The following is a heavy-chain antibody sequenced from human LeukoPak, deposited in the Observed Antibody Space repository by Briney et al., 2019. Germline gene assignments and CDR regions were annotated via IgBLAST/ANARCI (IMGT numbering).Heavy chain of an antibody. Sequence: PGRSLRLSCAASGFTFSPHAMHWVRQAPGKGLEWVAVISYDGSNKYYADSVKGRFTISRDNSKNTLYLQMNSLRAEDTAVYYCALLSTVGERGFDYWGQGTLVTVSS. J-gene: IGHJ4*02. CDR1: GFTFSPHA. V-gene: IGHV3-30*03. CDR3: ALLSTVGERGFDY. D-gene: IGHD4-23*01. CDR2: ISYDGSNK.